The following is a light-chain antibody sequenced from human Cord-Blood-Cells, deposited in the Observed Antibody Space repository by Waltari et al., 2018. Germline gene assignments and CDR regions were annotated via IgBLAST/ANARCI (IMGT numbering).Light chain of an antibody. V-gene: IGKV1-5*01. CDR1: PSISSW. CDR2: DAS. Sequence: DIQMTQSPSTLSASVGDRVTITCRASPSISSWLDWYQQKPGKAPKLLIYDASSLESGVPSRFSGSGSGTEFTLTISSLQPDDFATYYCQQYNSYSLTFGGGTKVEIK. J-gene: IGKJ4*01. CDR3: QQYNSYSLT.